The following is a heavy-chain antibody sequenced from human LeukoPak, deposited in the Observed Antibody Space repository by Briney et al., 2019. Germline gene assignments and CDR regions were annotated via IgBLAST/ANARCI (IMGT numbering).Heavy chain of an antibody. D-gene: IGHD7-27*01. J-gene: IGHJ2*01. V-gene: IGHV4-59*08. CDR1: GGSISSYY. CDR3: ARHNQLGIWYIDL. Sequence: SETLSLTRTVSGGSISSYYWSWIRQPPGKGLEWIGYIYYSGSTNYNPSLKSRVTISVDTSKNQFSLKLSSVTAADTAVYYCARHNQLGIWYIDLWGRGTLVTVSS. CDR2: IYYSGST.